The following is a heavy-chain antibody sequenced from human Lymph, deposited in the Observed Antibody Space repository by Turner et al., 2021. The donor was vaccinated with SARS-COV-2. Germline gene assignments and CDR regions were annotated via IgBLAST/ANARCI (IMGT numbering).Heavy chain of an antibody. J-gene: IGHJ4*02. CDR3: AKGGFDDILTGYSNFDY. Sequence: VQLVESGGGVLQPGRSLRLSCAASGFTFSSYGMHWVRQAPGKGLEWVAVISDDGNNKYYADSVKGRFTISRDNSKNTLYLQMNSLRAEDMAVYYCAKGGFDDILTGYSNFDYWGQGTLVTVSS. CDR2: ISDDGNNK. CDR1: GFTFSSYG. D-gene: IGHD3-9*01. V-gene: IGHV3-30*18.